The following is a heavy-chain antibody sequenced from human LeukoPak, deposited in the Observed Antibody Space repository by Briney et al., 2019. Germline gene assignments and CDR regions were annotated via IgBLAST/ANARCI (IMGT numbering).Heavy chain of an antibody. CDR3: ARDVVGQGFNYYGSGSYYDY. Sequence: PSETLSLTCTVSGGSISSYYWSWIRQPPGKGLEWIGYIYYSGSTNYNPSLKSRVTISVDTSKNQFSLKLSSVTAADTAVYCCARDVVGQGFNYYGSGSYYDYWGQGTLVTVSS. D-gene: IGHD3-10*01. CDR2: IYYSGST. J-gene: IGHJ4*02. V-gene: IGHV4-59*01. CDR1: GGSISSYY.